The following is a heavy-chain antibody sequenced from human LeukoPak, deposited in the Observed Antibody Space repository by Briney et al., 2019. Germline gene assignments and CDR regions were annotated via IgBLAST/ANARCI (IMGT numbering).Heavy chain of an antibody. CDR3: ASEMGSPPTDY. D-gene: IGHD2-8*01. V-gene: IGHV3-30*03. CDR1: GFTFSSYG. CDR2: MSSDGSNK. J-gene: IGHJ4*02. Sequence: PGRSLRLSCAASGFTFSSYGMHWVRQAPGKGLQWVAVMSSDGSNKYYADSVKGRFTISRDNSKNTVYLQMNSLRPGDTAVYYCASEMGSPPTDYWGQGTLVTVSS.